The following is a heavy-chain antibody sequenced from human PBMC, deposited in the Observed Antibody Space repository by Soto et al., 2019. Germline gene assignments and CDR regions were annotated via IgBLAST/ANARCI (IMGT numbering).Heavy chain of an antibody. CDR2: IIPILGIA. D-gene: IGHD2-8*01. V-gene: IGHV1-69*08. J-gene: IGHJ5*02. CDR3: ARDLVYDRFDP. CDR1: GGTFSSYT. Sequence: QVQLVQSGAEVKKPGSSVKVSCKASGGTFSSYTISWVRQAPGQGLEWMGRIIPILGIANYAQKFQGRVTITADKSTSTGYMELSSLRSEDTAVYYCARDLVYDRFDPWGQGTLVSVSS.